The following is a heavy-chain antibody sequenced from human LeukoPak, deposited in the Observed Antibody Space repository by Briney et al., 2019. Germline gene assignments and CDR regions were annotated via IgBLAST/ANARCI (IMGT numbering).Heavy chain of an antibody. CDR3: ASLRCGDYEGFDY. V-gene: IGHV1-46*01. CDR1: GYTSTSYY. D-gene: IGHD2-21*02. Sequence: ASVRVSCKASGYTSTSYYMHWVRQAPGQGLEWMGIINPSGGRTSYAQKFQGRVTMTRDTSTGTVYMELSSLRSEDTAVYYCASLRCGDYEGFDYWGQGTLVTVSP. CDR2: INPSGGRT. J-gene: IGHJ4*02.